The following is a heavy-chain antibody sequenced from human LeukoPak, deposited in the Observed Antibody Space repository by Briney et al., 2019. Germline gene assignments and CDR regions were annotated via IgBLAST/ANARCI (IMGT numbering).Heavy chain of an antibody. J-gene: IGHJ6*02. V-gene: IGHV4-59*01. CDR2: IYYSGST. D-gene: IGHD3-10*01. CDR3: ARAGLWFGVYYYGMDV. CDR1: GGSISSYY. Sequence: PSETPSLTCTVSGGSISSYYWSWIRQPPGKGLEWIGYIYYSGSTNYNPSLKSRVTISVDTSKNQFSLKLSSVTAADTAVYYCARAGLWFGVYYYGMDVWGQGTTVTVSS.